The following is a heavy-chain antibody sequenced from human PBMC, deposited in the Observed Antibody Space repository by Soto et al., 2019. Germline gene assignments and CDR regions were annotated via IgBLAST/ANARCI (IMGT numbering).Heavy chain of an antibody. CDR1: GFTVSSNY. CDR3: ARETFGGTVVTHGY. J-gene: IGHJ4*02. Sequence: EVQLVESGGGLIQPGGSLRLSCAASGFTVSSNYMSWVRQAPGKGLEWVSVIYSGGSTYYADSVKGRFTISRDNYKNTLYLQMNSMRAEDTAVYYCARETFGGTVVTHGYWGQGTLVTVSS. D-gene: IGHD2-21*02. CDR2: IYSGGST. V-gene: IGHV3-53*01.